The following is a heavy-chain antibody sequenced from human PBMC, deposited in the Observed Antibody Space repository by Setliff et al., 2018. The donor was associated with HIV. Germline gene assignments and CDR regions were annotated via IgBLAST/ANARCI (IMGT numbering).Heavy chain of an antibody. D-gene: IGHD4-4*01. CDR3: VREVDYSNWDF. V-gene: IGHV3-23*01. CDR1: GFTFSSCA. Sequence: GGSLRLSCAASGFTFSSCAMSWVRQAPGKGLEWVSAISGSGGSTYYADSVKGRFTISRDNSKNTLHLQMNSLRAEDTAVYYCVREVDYSNWDFWGQGTLVTVSS. CDR2: ISGSGGST. J-gene: IGHJ4*02.